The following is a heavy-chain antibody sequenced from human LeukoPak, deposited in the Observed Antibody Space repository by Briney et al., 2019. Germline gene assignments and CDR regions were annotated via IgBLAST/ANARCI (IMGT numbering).Heavy chain of an antibody. Sequence: GGSLRLSCAASGFTFSSYAMSWVRQAPGKGLEWVSAISGSGGSTYYADSVKGRFTISRDNSKNTLYLQMNSLRAEDTAVYYCARDDYGDFVFDYWGQGTLVTVSS. V-gene: IGHV3-23*01. CDR3: ARDDYGDFVFDY. D-gene: IGHD4-17*01. CDR1: GFTFSSYA. CDR2: ISGSGGST. J-gene: IGHJ4*02.